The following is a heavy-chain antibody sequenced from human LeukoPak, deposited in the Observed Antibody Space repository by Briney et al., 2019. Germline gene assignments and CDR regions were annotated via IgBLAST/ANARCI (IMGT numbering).Heavy chain of an antibody. V-gene: IGHV3-7*01. CDR1: GFTFDYHW. J-gene: IGHJ4*02. D-gene: IGHD3-10*01. Sequence: PGGSPRLSCAASGFTFDYHWMTWVRQAPGKGLEWVANIDEGGNKVYYAESVKGRFTISRDNAKNSVFLQMNSLRAEDTAVYYCVREWFLARYSWGQGALVTVSS. CDR2: IDEGGNKV. CDR3: VREWFLARYS.